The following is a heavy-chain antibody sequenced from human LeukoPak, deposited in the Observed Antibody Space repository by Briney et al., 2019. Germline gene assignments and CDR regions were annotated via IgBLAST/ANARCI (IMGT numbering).Heavy chain of an antibody. CDR2: ISSSGGTI. CDR3: ARERRQWQPFDI. J-gene: IGHJ3*02. D-gene: IGHD6-19*01. CDR1: GFTFSSYG. Sequence: PGGSLRLSCAASGFTFSSYGMNWVRQAPGKGLEWISYISSSGGTIYYADSVKGRFTISRDNTGNSLFLQMSSLRAEDTAVYYCARERRQWQPFDIWGQGTMVTVSS. V-gene: IGHV3-48*04.